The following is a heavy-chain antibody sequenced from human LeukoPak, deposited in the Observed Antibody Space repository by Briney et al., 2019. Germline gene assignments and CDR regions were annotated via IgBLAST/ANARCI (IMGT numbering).Heavy chain of an antibody. CDR1: GGSISTYY. CDR3: ARSFGWLGPSFDY. J-gene: IGHJ4*01. CDR2: IYNSGNT. D-gene: IGHD3-3*01. Sequence: SETLSLTCTVSGGSISTYYWSWIRQPPGKGLEWIGYIYNSGNTNYNPSLKSRVTISINTSKNQFSLKLNSVTAADTAVYHCARSFGWLGPSFDYWGRGTLVTVSS. V-gene: IGHV4-59*08.